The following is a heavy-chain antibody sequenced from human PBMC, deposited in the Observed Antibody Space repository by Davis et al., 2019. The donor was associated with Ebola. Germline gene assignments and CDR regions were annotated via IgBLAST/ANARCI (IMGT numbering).Heavy chain of an antibody. CDR3: ARVFRSYNWNDAFDY. Sequence: SETLSLTCTVSGDSVTSEGYYLTWFRHPPGKGLEWIGYMYYSGTTYYNPSRKGRVNIAIDASKNQFSLKLSSVTAADTAVDYCARVFRSYNWNDAFDYWGQGTLVTVSS. CDR1: GDSVTSEGYY. CDR2: MYYSGTT. D-gene: IGHD1-20*01. J-gene: IGHJ4*02. V-gene: IGHV4-30-4*02.